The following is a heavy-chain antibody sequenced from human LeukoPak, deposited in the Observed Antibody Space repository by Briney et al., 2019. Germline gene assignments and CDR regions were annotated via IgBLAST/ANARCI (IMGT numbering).Heavy chain of an antibody. Sequence: PSETLSLTCSVSGDPVNSYYWSWIRQPPGKGLEWIGYIYYSGSTNYNPSLKSRVTIPVDTSKKQFSMKLTSVTAADTAVYYCARMLRGSSWPGTPDYYYGMDVWGQGTTVTASS. V-gene: IGHV4-59*02. CDR1: GDPVNSYY. J-gene: IGHJ6*02. CDR3: ARMLRGSSWPGTPDYYYGMDV. D-gene: IGHD6-13*01. CDR2: IYYSGST.